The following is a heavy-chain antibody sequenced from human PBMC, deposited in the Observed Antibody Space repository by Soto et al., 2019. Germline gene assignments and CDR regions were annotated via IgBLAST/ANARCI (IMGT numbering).Heavy chain of an antibody. Sequence: QVQLQQWGAGLLKPSETLSLPCAVYGGSFSDYHWSWIRQPPGKGLEWIGEINHSGSINYNPSLKSRVTISGATSRNLFSLNLSSVAAADTAVYYCVTFVGATTVIRGCPRDSWGQGTLVTVSS. CDR3: VTFVGATTVIRGCPRDS. D-gene: IGHD3-10*01. CDR1: GGSFSDYH. CDR2: INHSGSI. V-gene: IGHV4-34*01. J-gene: IGHJ4*02.